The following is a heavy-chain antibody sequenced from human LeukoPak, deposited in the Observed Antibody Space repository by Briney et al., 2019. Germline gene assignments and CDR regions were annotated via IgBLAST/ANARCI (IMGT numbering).Heavy chain of an antibody. CDR2: IIPIFGTA. Sequence: SVKVSCKASGYTFTVYSINWLRQAPGQGLEWMGGIIPIFGTANYAQKFQGRVMITADESTSTAYMELSSLRSEDTAVYYCARDGDYDFWSGYYGHYFDYWGQGTLVTVSS. V-gene: IGHV1-69*13. D-gene: IGHD3-3*01. CDR1: GYTFTVYS. J-gene: IGHJ4*02. CDR3: ARDGDYDFWSGYYGHYFDY.